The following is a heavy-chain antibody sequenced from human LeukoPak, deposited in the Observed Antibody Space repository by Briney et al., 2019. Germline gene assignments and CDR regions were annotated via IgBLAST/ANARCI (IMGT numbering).Heavy chain of an antibody. CDR3: AGRDGYY. CDR2: INHSGST. CDR1: GGSFSGYY. J-gene: IGHJ4*02. Sequence: SETLSLTCAVYGGSFSGYYWSWIRQSPGKGLEWIGEINHSGSTNYNPSLKSRVTISVDTSKNQFSLKLSSVTAADTAVYYCAGRDGYYWGQGTLVTVSS. D-gene: IGHD5-24*01. V-gene: IGHV4-34*01.